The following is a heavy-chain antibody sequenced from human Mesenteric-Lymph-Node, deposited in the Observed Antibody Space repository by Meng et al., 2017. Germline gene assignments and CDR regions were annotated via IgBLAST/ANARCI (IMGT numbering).Heavy chain of an antibody. CDR2: IRGKVYPWAT. CDR1: GFNFGDYD. CDR3: TKGCLFDF. Sequence: GESLKISCIASGFNFGDYDMSWARQAPGKGLEWVGCIRGKVYPWATQYAASVKGRFTISRDDSESIVYLQMNSLKSEDTAMYYCTKGCLFDFWGQGALVTVSS. D-gene: IGHD2-15*01. V-gene: IGHV3-49*04. J-gene: IGHJ4*02.